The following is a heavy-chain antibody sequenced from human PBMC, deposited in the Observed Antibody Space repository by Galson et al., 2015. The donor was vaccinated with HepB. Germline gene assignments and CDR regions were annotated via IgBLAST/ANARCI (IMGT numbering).Heavy chain of an antibody. CDR1: GFTFSSYW. CDR2: INSDGSTT. Sequence: SLRLSCAASGFTFSSYWMHWVRQVPGKGLVWVSRINSDGSTTSYADSVKGRFTISRDNAKNTLYLQMNSLRAEDTAVYYCGRVSLNSSGYYYGDYWGQGTLVTVSS. D-gene: IGHD3-22*01. J-gene: IGHJ4*02. CDR3: GRVSLNSSGYYYGDY. V-gene: IGHV3-74*01.